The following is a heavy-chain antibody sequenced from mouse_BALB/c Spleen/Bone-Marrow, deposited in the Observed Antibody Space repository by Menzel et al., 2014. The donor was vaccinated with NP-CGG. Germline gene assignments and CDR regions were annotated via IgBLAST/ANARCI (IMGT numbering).Heavy chain of an antibody. J-gene: IGHJ4*01. D-gene: IGHD6-1*01. CDR3: AGKIGSAAWVDY. CDR1: GFSLSRYS. Sequence: QVQLQQSGPGLVAPSQSLSITCTVSGFSLSRYSVHWVRPPPGKGLEWLGMIWGGGSTDYNSALKSRLSISKDNSKSXVFLKVSRLRTEGTAVCYCAGKIGSAAWVDYWGQGTSVTVSS. V-gene: IGHV2-6-4*01. CDR2: IWGGGST.